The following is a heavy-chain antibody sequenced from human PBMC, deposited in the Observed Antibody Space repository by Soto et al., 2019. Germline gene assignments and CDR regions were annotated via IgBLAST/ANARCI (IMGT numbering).Heavy chain of an antibody. CDR3: ARDLYYYASSGFNY. D-gene: IGHD3-22*01. CDR2: ISSSSSYI. J-gene: IGHJ4*02. V-gene: IGHV3-21*01. Sequence: EVQLEESGGGLVKPGGSLRLSCVASGLTINTYSMMWVRQAPGKGLEWVSSISSSSSYIYHADSVKGRFTISRDNAKNSLYLQMNSLRAEDTAVYYCARDLYYYASSGFNYWGQGTLVTVSS. CDR1: GLTINTYS.